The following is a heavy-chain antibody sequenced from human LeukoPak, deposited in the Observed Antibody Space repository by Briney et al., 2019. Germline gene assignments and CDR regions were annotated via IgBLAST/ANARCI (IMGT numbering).Heavy chain of an antibody. V-gene: IGHV5-51*01. Sequence: GESLKISCKGSGYNFTNYWIGWVRQMSGEGLEWMGIMYPGDSDTRYSPSFQGQVTISADRSISTAYLQWSSLKASDTAMYYCARRQGCSSTSCPPDYWGQGTLVTVSS. CDR2: MYPGDSDT. D-gene: IGHD2-2*01. J-gene: IGHJ4*02. CDR3: ARRQGCSSTSCPPDY. CDR1: GYNFTNYW.